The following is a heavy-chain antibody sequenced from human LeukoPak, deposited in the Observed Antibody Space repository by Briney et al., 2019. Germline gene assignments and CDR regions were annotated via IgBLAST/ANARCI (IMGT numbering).Heavy chain of an antibody. CDR1: GGTFSSYA. J-gene: IGHJ4*02. CDR2: IIPVFGTA. D-gene: IGHD2-21*02. V-gene: IGHV1-69*05. Sequence: SVKVSCKASGGTFSSYAISWVRQAPGQGLEWMGRIIPVFGTANYAQKFQGRVTITTDESTSTAYMELSSLRSEDTAVFYCAGYEVRGEYGGGVGYSYWGKGTLVTVSS. CDR3: AGYEVRGEYGGGVGYSY.